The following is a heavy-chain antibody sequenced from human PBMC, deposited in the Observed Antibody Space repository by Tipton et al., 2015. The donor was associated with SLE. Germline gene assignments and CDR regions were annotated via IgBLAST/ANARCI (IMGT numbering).Heavy chain of an antibody. CDR2: IYPDDSDT. CDR3: AAGEGAEAFDI. CDR1: GYSFSNDW. Sequence: QSGPEVKYPGESLKISCKGFGYSFSNDWIGWVRQLPGKGLEWMGIIYPDDSDTRYSPTFQGLVTISADKPISTAYLQWSSLKASDTAMYYCAAGEGAEAFDIWGQATVVTVS. J-gene: IGHJ3*02. V-gene: IGHV5-51*04. D-gene: IGHD7-27*01.